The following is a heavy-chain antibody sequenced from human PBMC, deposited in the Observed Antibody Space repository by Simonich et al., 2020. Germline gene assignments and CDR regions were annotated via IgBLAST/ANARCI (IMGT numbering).Heavy chain of an antibody. CDR1: GYTFTSYD. Sequence: QVQLVQTGAEVKKPGASVKVSCKASGYTFTSYDINWVRQATGQGLEWMGWMKPNSGNTGYAQKFQGRVTITRNTSISTAYMELSSLRSEDTAVYYCARTYSGSYYYFDYWGQGTLVTVSS. CDR2: MKPNSGNT. V-gene: IGHV1-8*03. D-gene: IGHD1-26*01. J-gene: IGHJ4*02. CDR3: ARTYSGSYYYFDY.